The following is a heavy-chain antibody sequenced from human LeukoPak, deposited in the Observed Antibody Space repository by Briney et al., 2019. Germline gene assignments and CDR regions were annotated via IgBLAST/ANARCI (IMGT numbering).Heavy chain of an antibody. CDR2: IYYSGST. J-gene: IGHJ5*02. V-gene: IGHV4-39*01. D-gene: IGHD3-10*01. Sequence: SETLSLTRTVSGGSISSSSYYWGWIRQPPGKGLEWIGSIYYSGSTYYDPSLKSRVTISVDTSKNQFSLKLSSVTAADTAVYYCASFGSALRWFDPWGQGTLVTVSS. CDR3: ASFGSALRWFDP. CDR1: GGSISSSSYY.